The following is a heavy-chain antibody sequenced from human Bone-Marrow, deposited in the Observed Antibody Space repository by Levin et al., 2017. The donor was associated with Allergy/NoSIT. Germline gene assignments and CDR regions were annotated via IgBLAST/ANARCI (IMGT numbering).Heavy chain of an antibody. Sequence: SGPTLVKPTQTLTLTCTFSGFSLTSNSMSVNWIRQSPGKALEWLALIDWDDNKYRSPSLRTRLSISKDTSRNQVVLTMTNVDPADTATDDCARSRRDSSASRWMAAGLDVWGPGTTVTVSS. D-gene: IGHD5-24*01. CDR3: ARSRRDSSASRWMAAGLDV. V-gene: IGHV2-70*01. CDR2: IDWDDNK. CDR1: GFSLTSNSMS. J-gene: IGHJ6*02.